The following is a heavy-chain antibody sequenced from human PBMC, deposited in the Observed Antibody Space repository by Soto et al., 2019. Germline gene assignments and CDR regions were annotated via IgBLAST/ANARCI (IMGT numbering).Heavy chain of an antibody. V-gene: IGHV3-15*07. CDR3: TTAPKYYDILTGYPGGDPYY. CDR2: IKSKTDGGTT. Sequence: GGSLRLSCAASGFTFSNAWMNWVRQAPGKGLEWVGRIKSKTDGGTTDYAEPVKGRLTISRDDSKNTLYLQMNSLKTEDTAVYYCTTAPKYYDILTGYPGGDPYYWGQGTLVTVSS. CDR1: GFTFSNAW. D-gene: IGHD3-9*01. J-gene: IGHJ4*02.